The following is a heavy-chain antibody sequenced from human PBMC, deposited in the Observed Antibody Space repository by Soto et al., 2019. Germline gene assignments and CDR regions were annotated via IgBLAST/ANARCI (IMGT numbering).Heavy chain of an antibody. CDR1: GYTFTSYY. J-gene: IGHJ6*02. D-gene: IGHD1-7*01. CDR3: ARGGGITGTTWLAYYYGMDV. Sequence: ASVKVSCKASGYTFTSYYIHWVRQAPGQGLEWMGWINPITGGTNYAQKFQGRVTMTRDTSTSTVYMELSSLRSEDTAVYYCARGGGITGTTWLAYYYGMDVWGQGTTVTVSS. CDR2: INPITGGT. V-gene: IGHV1-2*02.